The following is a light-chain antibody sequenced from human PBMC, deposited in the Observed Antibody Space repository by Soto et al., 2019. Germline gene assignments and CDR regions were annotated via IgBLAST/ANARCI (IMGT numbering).Light chain of an antibody. Sequence: EIVMTQSPATLSVSPGEGATLSCRASQSVSSNLAWYQLKPGQAPRLLIYGASTRATGIPARFSGSGSGTEFTLTIGSLQSEDFAVYYCQQYNNWPRTFGQGTKVEIK. J-gene: IGKJ1*01. CDR3: QQYNNWPRT. V-gene: IGKV3-15*01. CDR2: GAS. CDR1: QSVSSN.